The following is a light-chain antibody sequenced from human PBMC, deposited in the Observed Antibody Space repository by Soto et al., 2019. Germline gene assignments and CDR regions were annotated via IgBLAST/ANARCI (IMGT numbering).Light chain of an antibody. CDR3: QQYDNPPSIIT. CDR1: QDISNY. CDR2: DAS. J-gene: IGKJ3*01. V-gene: IGKV1-33*01. Sequence: DIQMTQSPSSLSASVGDRVTITCQASQDISNYLNWYQQKPGKAPKLLIYDASNLETGVPSRFSGSGSGTDFTFTISSLQPEDIATYYCQQYDNPPSIITFGPGTKVDIK.